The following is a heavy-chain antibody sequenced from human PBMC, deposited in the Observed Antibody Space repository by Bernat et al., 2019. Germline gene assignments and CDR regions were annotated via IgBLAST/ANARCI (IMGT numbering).Heavy chain of an antibody. Sequence: QVQLVESGGGVVQPGRSLRLSCAASGFTFSSYAMHWVRQAPGKGLEWGAVISYDGSNKYYADSVKGRFTISRDNSKNTLYLQMNSLRAEDTAVYYCARDSGYSSGWQNFDYWGQGTLVTVSS. J-gene: IGHJ4*02. D-gene: IGHD6-19*01. CDR1: GFTFSSYA. V-gene: IGHV3-30-3*01. CDR2: ISYDGSNK. CDR3: ARDSGYSSGWQNFDY.